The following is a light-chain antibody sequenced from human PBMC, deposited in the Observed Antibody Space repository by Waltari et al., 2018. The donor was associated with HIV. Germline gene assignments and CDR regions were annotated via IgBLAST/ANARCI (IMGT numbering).Light chain of an antibody. CDR3: QSHDSSLSGYV. V-gene: IGLV1-40*01. CDR1: SSNIGAGSP. CDR2: GNS. J-gene: IGLJ1*01. Sequence: SVLTQPPSLSGAPGQRVPISCPGSSSNIGAGSPVHWYQQPPGTAPKLPTYGNSNRPSGVPDRFSGSKSGTSASLAITGLQAEDEADYHCQSHDSSLSGYVFGTGTKVTVL.